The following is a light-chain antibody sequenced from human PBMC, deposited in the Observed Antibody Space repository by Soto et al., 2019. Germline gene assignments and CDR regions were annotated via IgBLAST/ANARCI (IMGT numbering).Light chain of an antibody. CDR3: QHSGNSHGT. CDR1: QSVSSK. V-gene: IGKV3D-15*01. CDR2: GAS. J-gene: IGKJ1*01. Sequence: ETVMTQSPATLSVSAGERATLSCRASQSVSSKLAWYQQKPGQAPRLLIYGASTRATGIPARFSGSGSGTDFTLTISRLEPEDVAVYYCQHSGNSHGTFGQGTKVDI.